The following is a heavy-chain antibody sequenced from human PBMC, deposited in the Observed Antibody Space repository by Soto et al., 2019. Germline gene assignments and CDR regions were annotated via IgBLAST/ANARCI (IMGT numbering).Heavy chain of an antibody. CDR1: GGSFSGYY. CDR2: INHSGST. CDR3: ASTLWYYYGSGSFPNYGMDV. J-gene: IGHJ6*02. Sequence: SETLSLTCAVYGGSFSGYYWSWIRQPPGKGLEWIGEINHSGSTNYNPSLKSRVTISVDTSKNQFSLKLSSVTAADTAVYYCASTLWYYYGSGSFPNYGMDVWGQGTTVPVSS. V-gene: IGHV4-34*01. D-gene: IGHD3-10*01.